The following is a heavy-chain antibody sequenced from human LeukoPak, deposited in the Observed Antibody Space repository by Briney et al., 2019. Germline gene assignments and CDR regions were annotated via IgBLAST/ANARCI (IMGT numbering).Heavy chain of an antibody. CDR2: IYYSGST. D-gene: IGHD6-13*01. CDR1: GGSISSYY. Sequence: PSETLCLTCTVSGGSISSYYWSWIRQPPGKGLEWIGYIYYSGSTYDNPSLKSRVTISVDTSKNQFSLKLNSVTAADTAVYYCARALTYSSSSVSAFDIWGQGTMVTVSS. CDR3: ARALTYSSSSVSAFDI. J-gene: IGHJ3*02. V-gene: IGHV4-59*01.